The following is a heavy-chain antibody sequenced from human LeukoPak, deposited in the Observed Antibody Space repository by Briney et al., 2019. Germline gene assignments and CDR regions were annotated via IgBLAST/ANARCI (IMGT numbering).Heavy chain of an antibody. V-gene: IGHV3-30*18. J-gene: IGHJ4*02. D-gene: IGHD3-16*01. CDR1: RVTSSDAV. CDR3: AKDGRAWGELMYY. CDR2: ISYDIRDE. Sequence: VRSLRLSPAPSRVTSSDAVMHCVREAPGQGLECLAFISYDIRDENYADSVKGRFTISRDSAKNTLYLQMNSLRAEDTAVYCCAKDGRAWGELMYYWGQGTLVTVSS.